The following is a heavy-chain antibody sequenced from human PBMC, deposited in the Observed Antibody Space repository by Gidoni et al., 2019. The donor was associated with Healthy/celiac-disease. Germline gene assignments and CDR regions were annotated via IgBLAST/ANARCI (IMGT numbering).Heavy chain of an antibody. D-gene: IGHD2-2*01. CDR3: ARRAGYCSSTSCYFPFDY. V-gene: IGHV1-8*01. CDR2: MNPNSGNT. Sequence: EVKKPGASVKASCKASGYTFTSYDINWVRQATGQGLEWMGWMNPNSGNTGYAQKFQGRVTMTRNTSISTAYMELSSLRSEDTAVYYCARRAGYCSSTSCYFPFDYWGQGTLVTVSS. J-gene: IGHJ4*02. CDR1: GYTFTSYD.